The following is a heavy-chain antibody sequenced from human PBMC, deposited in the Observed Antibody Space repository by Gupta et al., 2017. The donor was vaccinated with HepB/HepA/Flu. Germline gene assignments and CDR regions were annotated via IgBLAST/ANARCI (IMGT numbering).Heavy chain of an antibody. CDR3: AKRTLFDY. J-gene: IGHJ4*02. Sequence: EVQLLESGGGLVQPGGSLRLSCAASGFTFSTYTMNWVRQAPGKGLEWVSTSRASGDNTHYADSVKGRFTISRDNSKNTLYLQMNSLRVEDTAIYYCAKRTLFDYWGQGTLVTVSS. CDR1: GFTFSTYT. CDR2: SRASGDNT. V-gene: IGHV3-23*01.